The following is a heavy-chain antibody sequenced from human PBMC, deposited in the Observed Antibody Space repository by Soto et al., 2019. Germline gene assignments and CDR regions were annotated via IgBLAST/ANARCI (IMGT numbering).Heavy chain of an antibody. CDR2: IYYSGST. CDR1: GGSISGNY. J-gene: IGHJ6*02. D-gene: IGHD3-10*01. Sequence: TSETLSLTCTVSGGSISGNYWSWIRQPPGEGLEWIGYIYYSGSTNYNPSLKSRVTISVDTSKNQFSLKLSSLRSEDTAVYYCARWFGEENSYYYYYGMDVWGQGTTVTVSS. V-gene: IGHV4-59*01. CDR3: ARWFGEENSYYYYYGMDV.